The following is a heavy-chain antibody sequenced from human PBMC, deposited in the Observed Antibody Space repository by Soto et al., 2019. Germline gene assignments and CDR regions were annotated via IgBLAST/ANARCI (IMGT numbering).Heavy chain of an antibody. CDR3: AKDVLGYCSGGSCYSGPWFDP. J-gene: IGHJ5*02. Sequence: GGSLRLSCAASGFTFSSYGMHWVRQAPGKGLEWVAVISYDGSNKYYADSVKGRFTISRDNSKNRLYLQMNSLRAEDTAVYYCAKDVLGYCSGGSCYSGPWFDPWGQGTLVTVSS. CDR1: GFTFSSYG. CDR2: ISYDGSNK. D-gene: IGHD2-15*01. V-gene: IGHV3-30*18.